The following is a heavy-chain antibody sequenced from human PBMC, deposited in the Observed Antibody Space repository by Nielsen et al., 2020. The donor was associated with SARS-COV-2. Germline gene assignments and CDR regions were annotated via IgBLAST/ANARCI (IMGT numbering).Heavy chain of an antibody. J-gene: IGHJ3*02. CDR1: GFTFSSYA. D-gene: IGHD6-13*01. CDR2: ISGSGGST. V-gene: IGHV3-23*01. CDR3: AKLYSSSWYPI. Sequence: GGSLRLSCAASGFTFSSYAMSWVRQAPGKGLEWVSTISGSGGSTYYADSVKGRFTISRDNSKNTLYLQMNSLRAEDTAVYYCAKLYSSSWYPIWGQGTMVTVSS.